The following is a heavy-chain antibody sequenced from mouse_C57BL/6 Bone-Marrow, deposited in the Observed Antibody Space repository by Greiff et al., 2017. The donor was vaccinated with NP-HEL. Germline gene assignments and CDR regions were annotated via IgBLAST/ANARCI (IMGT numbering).Heavy chain of an antibody. CDR3: ARESIYYGNYERYYYYAMDY. V-gene: IGHV1-64*01. J-gene: IGHJ4*01. D-gene: IGHD2-1*01. CDR1: GYTFTSYW. CDR2: IHPNSGST. Sequence: VQLQQPGAELVKPGASVKLSCKASGYTFTSYWMHWVKQRPGQGLEWIGMIHPNSGSTKYNEKLKSKATLTVEKSSSTAYMQLSSLTSEDSAVYYCARESIYYGNYERYYYYAMDYWGQGTSVTVSS.